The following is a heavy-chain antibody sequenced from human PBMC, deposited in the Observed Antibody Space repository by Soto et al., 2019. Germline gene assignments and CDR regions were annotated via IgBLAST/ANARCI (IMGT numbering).Heavy chain of an antibody. CDR2: IIPIFGTA. J-gene: IGHJ6*02. V-gene: IGHV1-69*01. Sequence: SVKVPCKASGGSFSSYAISWVRQAPGQGLEWMGGIIPIFGTANYAQKFQGRVTITADESTSTAYMELSSLRSEDTAVYYCARDRCSGGSCYGSYYYYYGMDVWGQGTTVTVSS. CDR3: ARDRCSGGSCYGSYYYYYGMDV. D-gene: IGHD2-15*01. CDR1: GGSFSSYA.